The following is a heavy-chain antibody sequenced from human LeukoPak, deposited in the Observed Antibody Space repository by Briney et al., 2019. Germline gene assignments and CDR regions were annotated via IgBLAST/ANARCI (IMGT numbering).Heavy chain of an antibody. CDR1: GGSFSGYH. J-gene: IGHJ4*02. V-gene: IGHV4-34*01. D-gene: IGHD3-9*01. Sequence: SETLSLTCAVYGGSFSGYHWSWIRQPPGKGLEWIGEINHSGSTNYNPSLKSRVTISVDTSKNQFSLKLSSVTAADTAVYYCARVSYSGWLLKHRPYFDYWGQGTLVTVSS. CDR2: INHSGST. CDR3: ARVSYSGWLLKHRPYFDY.